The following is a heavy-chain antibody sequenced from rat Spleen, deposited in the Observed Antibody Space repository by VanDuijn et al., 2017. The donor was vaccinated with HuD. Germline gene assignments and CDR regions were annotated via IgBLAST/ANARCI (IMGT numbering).Heavy chain of an antibody. CDR2: ITNTGATS. D-gene: IGHD2-2*01. CDR3: AGAGYLRDWYFDF. J-gene: IGHJ1*01. CDR1: GFTFNNYW. V-gene: IGHV5-31*01. Sequence: EVQLVESGGGLVQPGRSLKLSCAASGFTFNNYWMTWIRQAPGKGLEWVASITNTGATSYYSESVKGRFTLSRDYAQSSLYLQMDSLRSEDTATYYCAGAGYLRDWYFDFWGPGTMVTVSS.